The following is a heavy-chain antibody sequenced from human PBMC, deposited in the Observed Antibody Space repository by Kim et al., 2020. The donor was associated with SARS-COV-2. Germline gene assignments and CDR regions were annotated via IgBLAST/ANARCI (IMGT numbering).Heavy chain of an antibody. J-gene: IGHJ6*03. CDR2: ISSSSSYI. D-gene: IGHD3-3*01. V-gene: IGHV3-21*01. CDR3: ARDPYYDFWSGSDYMDV. Sequence: GGSLRLSCAASGFTFSSYSMNWVRQAPGKGLEWVSSISSSSSYIYYADSVKGRFTISRDNAKNSLYLQMNSLRAEDTAVYYCARDPYYDFWSGSDYMDVWGKGTTVTVSS. CDR1: GFTFSSYS.